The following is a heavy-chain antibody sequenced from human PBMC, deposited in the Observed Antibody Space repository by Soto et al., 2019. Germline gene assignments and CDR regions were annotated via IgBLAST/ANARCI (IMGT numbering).Heavy chain of an antibody. J-gene: IGHJ4*02. V-gene: IGHV4-31*03. CDR1: GGSIASGNYY. Sequence: PSETLSLTCTVSGGSIASGNYYWSWIRQHPGKGLEWIGYVYSSGSTFYNPSLKSRLIMSVDTSKNQFSLNQRSVTATDTAVYYCATHRSGRFLEWLPEGSLGYWGQGTLVTVSS. CDR2: VYSSGST. D-gene: IGHD3-3*01. CDR3: ATHRSGRFLEWLPEGSLGY.